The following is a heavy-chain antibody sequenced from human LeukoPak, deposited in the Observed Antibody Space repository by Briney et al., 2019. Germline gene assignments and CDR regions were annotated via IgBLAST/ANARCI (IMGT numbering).Heavy chain of an antibody. J-gene: IGHJ4*02. CDR2: ISGDGDST. CDR1: GFTFDDYA. CDR3: AKVVDNYGAGSYCFDY. D-gene: IGHD3-10*01. Sequence: GGSLRLSCAASGFTFDDYAMHWVRQAPGKGLEWVSLISGDGDSTYYADSVKGRFTISRDNSKNTLYLQMNSLRAEDTAVYYCAKVVDNYGAGSYCFDYWGQGTLVTASS. V-gene: IGHV3-43*02.